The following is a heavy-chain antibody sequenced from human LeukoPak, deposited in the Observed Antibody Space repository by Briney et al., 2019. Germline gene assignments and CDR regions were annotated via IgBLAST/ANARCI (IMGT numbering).Heavy chain of an antibody. Sequence: GRSLRLSCAASGFPFSSYGMRWVRQAPGKGLEWVAVLSYDGSNEYYADSVEGRFTISRDNSKNTLYLQMNSLRVEDTAVYYCAGSWFYRDYFEYWGQGTLVTVSS. J-gene: IGHJ4*02. V-gene: IGHV3-30*03. CDR3: AGSWFYRDYFEY. CDR1: GFPFSSYG. CDR2: LSYDGSNE. D-gene: IGHD3-10*01.